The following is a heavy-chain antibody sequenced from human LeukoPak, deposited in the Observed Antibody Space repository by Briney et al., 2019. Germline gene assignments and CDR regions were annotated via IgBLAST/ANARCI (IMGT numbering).Heavy chain of an antibody. CDR1: GGSISEGKYY. V-gene: IGHV4-39*07. Sequence: SETLSLTCSVSGGSISEGKYYWGWIRQPPGKGLEWIGSIYHSGSTYYNPSLKSRVTISVDTSKNQFSLKLSSVTAADTAVYYCARSTYDSSGYYPIDAFDIWGQGTMVTVSS. CDR2: IYHSGST. CDR3: ARSTYDSSGYYPIDAFDI. D-gene: IGHD3-22*01. J-gene: IGHJ3*02.